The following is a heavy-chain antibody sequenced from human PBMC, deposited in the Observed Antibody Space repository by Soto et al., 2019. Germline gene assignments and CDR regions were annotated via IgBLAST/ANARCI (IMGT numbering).Heavy chain of an antibody. J-gene: IGHJ3*02. CDR2: ITYNSSYK. V-gene: IGHV3-21*01. CDR3: ARSGGYCSGGSCYSIASSHDAFDI. D-gene: IGHD2-15*01. Sequence: GGSLSLSCAASGFTFSSYGMHWVRQAPGKGLEWVSFITYNSSYKYYADSVKGRFTISRDNAKNSLYLQMNSLRAEDTAVYYCARSGGYCSGGSCYSIASSHDAFDIWGQGTVVTVSS. CDR1: GFTFSSYG.